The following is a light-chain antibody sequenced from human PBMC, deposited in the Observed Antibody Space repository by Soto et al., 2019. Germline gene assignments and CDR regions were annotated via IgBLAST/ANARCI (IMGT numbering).Light chain of an antibody. CDR1: QGISRS. CDR3: QQADTFPIT. CDR2: AAS. Sequence: DSQMTQSPSSVSPSVGDRVTMSCQASQGISRSLAWYQQKPGKAPRLLIYAASSLQSGVPSRFSGSGFGTDFTLTISSLQPEDSAIYYCQQADTFPITFGQGTRLEIK. V-gene: IGKV1D-12*01. J-gene: IGKJ5*01.